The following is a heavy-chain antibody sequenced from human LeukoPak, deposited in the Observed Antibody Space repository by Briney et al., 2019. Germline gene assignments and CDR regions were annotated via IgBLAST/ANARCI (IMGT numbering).Heavy chain of an antibody. CDR1: GGTFSSYA. J-gene: IGHJ4*02. D-gene: IGHD5-12*01. CDR3: ARVVRGYGYFDY. CDR2: IIPIFGTA. Sequence: SVKVSCKASGGTFSSYAISWVRQAPGQGLEWMGGIIPIFGTANYAQKFQGRVTITTDTSTSTAYMELRSLRSDDTAVYYCARVVRGYGYFDYWGQGTLVTVSS. V-gene: IGHV1-69*05.